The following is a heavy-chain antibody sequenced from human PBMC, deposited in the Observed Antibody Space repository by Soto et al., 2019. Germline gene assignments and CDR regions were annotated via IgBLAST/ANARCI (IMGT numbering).Heavy chain of an antibody. J-gene: IGHJ6*03. CDR1: GGSISSSSYY. D-gene: IGHD1-26*01. CDR2: IYYSGST. Sequence: SETLSLTCTVSGGSISSSSYYWGWIRQPPGKGLEWIGSIYYSGSTYYNPSLKSRVTISEDTSKNQFSLKLSSVTAADTAVYYCARRAGRWDKYYYYMDVWGKGTTVTVSS. CDR3: ARRAGRWDKYYYYMDV. V-gene: IGHV4-39*01.